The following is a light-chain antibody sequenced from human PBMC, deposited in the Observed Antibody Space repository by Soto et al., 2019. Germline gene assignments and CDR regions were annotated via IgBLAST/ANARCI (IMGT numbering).Light chain of an antibody. CDR3: HQYNNWPRT. V-gene: IGKV3-15*01. Sequence: TDSPVTVCVSPGERATLSCRASQTGSSKYLAWYKQKPGQAPRLLIYGTSTRATGIPARFSGSGSGTEFTLTISSLQSEDFAVYFCHQYNNWPRTFGQGTRLEIK. CDR1: QTGSSKY. J-gene: IGKJ5*01. CDR2: GTS.